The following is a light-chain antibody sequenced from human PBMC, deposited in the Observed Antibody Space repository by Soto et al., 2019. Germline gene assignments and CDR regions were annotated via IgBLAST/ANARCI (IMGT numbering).Light chain of an antibody. J-gene: IGKJ3*01. CDR1: QSVLYSSNNKNY. Sequence: DIVMTQSPDSLAVSLGERATINCRSSQSVLYSSNNKNYLAWYQQKAGQPPKLLIYWASIRESGVPDRFSGSGSGTDFTLTISSLQAEDVAVYYCQQYYSTPFTFGPGTKVDIK. V-gene: IGKV4-1*01. CDR3: QQYYSTPFT. CDR2: WAS.